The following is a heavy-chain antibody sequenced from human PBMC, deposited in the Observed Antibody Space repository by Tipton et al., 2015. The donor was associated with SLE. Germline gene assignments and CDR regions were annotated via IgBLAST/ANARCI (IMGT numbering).Heavy chain of an antibody. Sequence: TLSLTCTISGDSISNNNYYWGWIRQPPGKGLEWIGNINYSGTTYFNPSLKSRVTISVATSKIQFSLRLSSVTAADTAVYYCARAIGANYFHFWGQGTLVTVSS. CDR3: ARAIGANYFHF. D-gene: IGHD3-16*01. V-gene: IGHV4-39*07. J-gene: IGHJ4*02. CDR2: INYSGTT. CDR1: GDSISNNNYY.